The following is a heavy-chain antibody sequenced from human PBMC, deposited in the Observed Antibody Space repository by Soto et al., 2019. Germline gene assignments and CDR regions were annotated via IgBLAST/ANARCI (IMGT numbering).Heavy chain of an antibody. Sequence: PGGSLRLSCEASAFTVSSNYMSWVRQAPGKGLEWVSVIYSGGSTYYADSVKGRFTISRDNSKNTLYLQMKSLRAEDTAVYYCATTLYGSGTYYSSYPLLDWGQGTLVTVSS. CDR3: ATTLYGSGTYYSSYPLLD. J-gene: IGHJ4*02. CDR2: IYSGGST. CDR1: AFTVSSNY. V-gene: IGHV3-66*01. D-gene: IGHD3-10*01.